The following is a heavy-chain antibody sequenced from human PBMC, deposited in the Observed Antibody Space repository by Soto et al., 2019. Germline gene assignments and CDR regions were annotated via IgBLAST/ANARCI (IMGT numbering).Heavy chain of an antibody. J-gene: IGHJ6*02. Sequence: QVQLQESGPGLVKPSETLSLTCTVSGASINSHYWTWIRQPPGKGLEWIGSIYFSGSTNYNPSLKGRVSISVDRAKSQFSLNLTSVTAADTAMYYCARELSYGMDVCGQGTTVIVSS. V-gene: IGHV4-59*11. CDR3: ARELSYGMDV. CDR1: GASINSHY. CDR2: IYFSGST.